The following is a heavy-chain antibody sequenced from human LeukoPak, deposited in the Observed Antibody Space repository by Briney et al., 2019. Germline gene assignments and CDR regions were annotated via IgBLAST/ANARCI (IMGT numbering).Heavy chain of an antibody. J-gene: IGHJ5*02. CDR1: GGSFSDYY. V-gene: IGHV4-34*01. CDR2: INHSGST. CDR3: ARENRYSIGNWFDP. Sequence: SETLSLTCAVYGGSFSDYYWSWIRQPPGKGLEWIGEINHSGSTNYNPSLKSRVTISVDTSKNQFSLKLSSVTAADTAVYYCARENRYSIGNWFDPWGQGTLVTVSS. D-gene: IGHD6-25*01.